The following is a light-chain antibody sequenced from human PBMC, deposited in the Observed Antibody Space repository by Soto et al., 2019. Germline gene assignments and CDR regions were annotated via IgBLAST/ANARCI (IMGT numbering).Light chain of an antibody. CDR3: QQSYSTPLS. V-gene: IGKV1-39*01. Sequence: DIQMTQSPSSLSASVGDRVTITCRASQVISTYLNWYQQKSGKAPKLLIDAASRLQSGVPSRFSGSGYGTDFTLTISSLQPEDFASYYCQQSYSTPLSFGGGTKVDIK. J-gene: IGKJ4*01. CDR1: QVISTY. CDR2: AAS.